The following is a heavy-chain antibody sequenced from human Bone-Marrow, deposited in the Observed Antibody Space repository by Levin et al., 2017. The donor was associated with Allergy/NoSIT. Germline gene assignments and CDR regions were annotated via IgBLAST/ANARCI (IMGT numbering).Heavy chain of an antibody. CDR1: GFKFSSNW. CDR3: TKAYGVVVKGGVSLYDH. V-gene: IGHV3-74*03. CDR2: ISGDGADT. J-gene: IGHJ4*02. D-gene: IGHD2-21*01. Sequence: GGSLRLSCEASGFKFSSNWMHWVRQGPGGELVWVARISGDGADTTYADSVKGRFAIFRDNARNTLYLQMDSLRSDDTGVYYCTKAYGVVVKGGVSLYDHWGQGTRVTVSS.